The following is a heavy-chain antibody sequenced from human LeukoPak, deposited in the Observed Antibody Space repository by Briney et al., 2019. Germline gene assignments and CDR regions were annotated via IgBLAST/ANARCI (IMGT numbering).Heavy chain of an antibody. CDR2: INHSGST. J-gene: IGHJ3*02. D-gene: IGHD5-18*01. Sequence: SETLSLTCAVYGGSFSGYYWSWIRQPPGKGLEWIGEINHSGSTNYNPSLKSRVTISVDTSKNQFSLKLSTVTAADTAVYYCARGRGYNAFGIWGPGTMVTVSS. V-gene: IGHV4-34*01. CDR3: ARGRGYNAFGI. CDR1: GGSFSGYY.